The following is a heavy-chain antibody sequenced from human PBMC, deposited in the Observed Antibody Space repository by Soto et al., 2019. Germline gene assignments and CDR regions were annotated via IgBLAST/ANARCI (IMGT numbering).Heavy chain of an antibody. V-gene: IGHV6-1*01. CDR1: GDSVSSNSAA. CDR2: TYYRSRWYN. J-gene: IGHJ6*03. Sequence: PSQTLSLTCAISGDSVSSNSAAWNWIRQSPSRGLEWLGRTYYRSRWYNDYAVSVKSRITVNPDTSKNQFSLHLNSVTPEVTAVYHCAGTTSLQWYYMDVWDKGTTVTVSS. CDR3: AGTTSLQWYYMDV. D-gene: IGHD1-7*01.